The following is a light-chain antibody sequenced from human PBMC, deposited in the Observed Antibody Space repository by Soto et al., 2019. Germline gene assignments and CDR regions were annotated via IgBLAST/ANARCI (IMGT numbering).Light chain of an antibody. CDR1: QSISSY. CDR3: QQSYSTPWT. Sequence: DIQMTQSPSSLSASVGDRVTITCRASQSISSYLNWYQQKPGKAPKLLIYAPSSLQSGVPSRFSGRGSGTDFTLTISSLQPEDFATYYCQQSYSTPWTFGQGTKVEIK. V-gene: IGKV1-39*01. CDR2: APS. J-gene: IGKJ1*01.